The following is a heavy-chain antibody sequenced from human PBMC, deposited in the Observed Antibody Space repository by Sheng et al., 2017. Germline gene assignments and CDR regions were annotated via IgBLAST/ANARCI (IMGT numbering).Heavy chain of an antibody. Sequence: QVQLQQWGAGLLKPSETLSLTCAVYGGSFSGYYWSWIRQPPGKGLEWIGEINHSGSTNYNPSLKSRVTISVDTSKNQFSLKLSSVTAADTAVYYCARRRRYYYDSSGYPNFDYWGQGTLVTVSS. CDR2: INHSGST. CDR1: GGSFSGYY. J-gene: IGHJ4*02. D-gene: IGHD3-22*01. V-gene: IGHV4-34*01. CDR3: ARRRRYYYDSSGYPNFDY.